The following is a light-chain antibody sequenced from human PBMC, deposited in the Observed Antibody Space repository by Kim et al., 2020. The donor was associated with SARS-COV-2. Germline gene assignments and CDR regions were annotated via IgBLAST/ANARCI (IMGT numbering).Light chain of an antibody. CDR3: QQYNNWPLT. V-gene: IGKV3-15*01. Sequence: SPGERPPPSCRASQSVSSTVAWYQQKPAQAPMLLIDGTATRATGIPARFSGRCSGTDFTLTSSSLQSEDFAVYCWQQYNNWPLTFGHGTKVDIK. CDR1: QSVSST. J-gene: IGKJ1*01. CDR2: GTA.